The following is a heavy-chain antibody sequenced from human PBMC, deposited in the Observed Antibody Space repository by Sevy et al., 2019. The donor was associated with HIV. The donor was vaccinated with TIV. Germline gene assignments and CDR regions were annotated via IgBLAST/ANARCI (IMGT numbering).Heavy chain of an antibody. CDR1: GGTFSSYA. CDR2: IIPIFGTA. V-gene: IGHV1-69*01. CDR3: ASDIQLPSGRYYYGMDV. D-gene: IGHD2-2*01. Sequence: ASVKVSCKASGGTFSSYAISWVRQAPGQGLEWMGGIIPIFGTANYAQKFQGRVTITADESTSTAYMELSSLRSEDTVVYYCASDIQLPSGRYYYGMDVWGQGTTVTVSS. J-gene: IGHJ6*02.